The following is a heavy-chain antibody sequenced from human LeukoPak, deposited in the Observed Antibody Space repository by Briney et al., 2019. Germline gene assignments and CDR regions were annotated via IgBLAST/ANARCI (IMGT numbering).Heavy chain of an antibody. CDR3: ARTYSSGWYLNWFDP. V-gene: IGHV4-59*01. CDR1: GGSISSYY. J-gene: IGHJ5*02. D-gene: IGHD6-19*01. Sequence: SETLSLTCTVSGGSISSYYWSWIRQPPGKGLEWIGYIYYRGSTNYNPSLKSRVTISVDTSKNQFSLKLSSVTAADTAVYYCARTYSSGWYLNWFDPWGQGTLVTVSS. CDR2: IYYRGST.